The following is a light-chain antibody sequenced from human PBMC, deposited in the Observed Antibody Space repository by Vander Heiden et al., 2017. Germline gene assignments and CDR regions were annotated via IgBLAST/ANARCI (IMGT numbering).Light chain of an antibody. CDR3: QQDYSTPYT. Sequence: DIVVTLSPYALPVSLGERSTINCTSSQSVVYSYNNKNYLAWYQQKPGQPPKLLIYWASTRESGVPDRFSGSGYGTDFTLTISSLQAEDVAVYYRQQDYSTPYTFGQGTKLEIK. J-gene: IGKJ2*01. CDR1: QSVVYSYNNKNY. CDR2: WAS. V-gene: IGKV4-1*01.